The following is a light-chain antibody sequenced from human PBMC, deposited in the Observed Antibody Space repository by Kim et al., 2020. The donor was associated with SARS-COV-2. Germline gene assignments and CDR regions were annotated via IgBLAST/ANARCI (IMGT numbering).Light chain of an antibody. V-gene: IGLV3-21*04. J-gene: IGLJ1*01. CDR3: QVWDTSSDHHYV. CDR2: FDS. Sequence: PGKTARITCGEKNIGSKSVHWYRQKTGQAPVVVMCFDSDRPSGIPERFSGSNSGNTATLTISGVEAGDEADYYCQVWDTSSDHHYVFGTGTKVTVL. CDR1: NIGSKS.